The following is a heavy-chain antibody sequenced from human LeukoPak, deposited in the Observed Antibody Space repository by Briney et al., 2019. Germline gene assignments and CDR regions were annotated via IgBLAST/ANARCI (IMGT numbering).Heavy chain of an antibody. D-gene: IGHD6-6*01. V-gene: IGHV1-69*04. CDR2: IIPILGIA. CDR3: ARGGGGSSSSLSWYYFDY. J-gene: IGHJ4*02. Sequence: SVKVSCKASGGTFSSYAISWVRQAPGQGLEWMGRIIPILGIANYAQKFQGRVTITADKSTSTAYKERRSLRSDDTAVYYCARGGGGSSSSLSWYYFDYWGQGTLVTVSS. CDR1: GGTFSSYA.